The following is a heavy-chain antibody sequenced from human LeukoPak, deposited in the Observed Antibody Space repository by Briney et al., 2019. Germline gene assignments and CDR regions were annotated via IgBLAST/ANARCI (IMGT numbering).Heavy chain of an antibody. Sequence: SVKVSCKASGGTFSNYGFSWVRQAPGQGLEWMGGIIPIFGTANYAQKFQGRVTMTEDTSTDTAYMELSSLRSEDTAVYYCATSSLVGATLDPNSYFDYWGQGTLVTVSS. CDR3: ATSSLVGATLDPNSYFDY. D-gene: IGHD1-26*01. V-gene: IGHV1-69*06. CDR1: GGTFSNYG. CDR2: IIPIFGTA. J-gene: IGHJ4*02.